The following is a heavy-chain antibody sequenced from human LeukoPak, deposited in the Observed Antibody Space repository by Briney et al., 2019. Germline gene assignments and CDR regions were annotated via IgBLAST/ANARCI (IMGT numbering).Heavy chain of an antibody. D-gene: IGHD2-2*01. CDR3: ARDKDLPAAIIFDY. CDR1: GFTFSSYG. J-gene: IGHJ4*02. V-gene: IGHV3-33*01. CDR2: IWYDGSNK. Sequence: GGSLRLSCAASGFTFSSYGMHWVRQAPGKGPEWVAVIWYDGSNKYYADSVKGRFTISRDNSKNTLYLQMNSLRAEDTAVYYCARDKDLPAAIIFDYWGQGTLVTVSS.